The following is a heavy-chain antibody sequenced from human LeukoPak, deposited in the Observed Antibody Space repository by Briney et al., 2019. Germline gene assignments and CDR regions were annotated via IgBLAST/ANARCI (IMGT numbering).Heavy chain of an antibody. Sequence: GGSLRLSCAASGFTFSSYAMSWVRQAPGKGLEWVSAISGSGGSTYYADSVKGRFTISRDNSKNTLYLQMNSLRAEDTAVYYCAKVPYSNHRYNWFDPWGQGTLVTVSS. CDR2: ISGSGGST. V-gene: IGHV3-23*01. D-gene: IGHD4-11*01. CDR3: AKVPYSNHRYNWFDP. CDR1: GFTFSSYA. J-gene: IGHJ5*02.